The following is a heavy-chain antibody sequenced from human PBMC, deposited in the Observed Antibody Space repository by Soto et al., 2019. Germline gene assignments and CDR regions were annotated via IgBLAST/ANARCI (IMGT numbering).Heavy chain of an antibody. CDR1: GFTFTRYS. Sequence: PGGSLRLSCAASGFTFTRYSMNWVRQAPGKGLEWVSSISSTTNYIYYGDSMKGRFTISRDNAKNSLYLQMNSLRAEDTAVYYCAREAEDLTSNFDYWGQGTLVTVSS. V-gene: IGHV3-21*06. CDR3: AREAEDLTSNFDY. CDR2: ISSTTNYI. J-gene: IGHJ4*02.